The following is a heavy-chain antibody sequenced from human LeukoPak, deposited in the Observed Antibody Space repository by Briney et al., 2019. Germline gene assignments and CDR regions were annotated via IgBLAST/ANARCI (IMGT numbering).Heavy chain of an antibody. D-gene: IGHD6-19*01. CDR1: GYTFTGHY. V-gene: IGHV1-2*06. Sequence: ASVKVSCKASGYTFTGHYMHWVRQAPGQGLEWMGRINPDSGATVYAQKFQGRVTMTRDTSISTAYMALSRLTSDDTAVYFCARDAVAEWAXYYFDYWGXGXXVXVSS. CDR3: ARDAVAEWAXYYFDY. J-gene: IGHJ4*02. CDR2: INPDSGAT.